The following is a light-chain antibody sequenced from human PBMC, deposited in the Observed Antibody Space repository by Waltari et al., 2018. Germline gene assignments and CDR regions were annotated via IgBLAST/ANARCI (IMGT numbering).Light chain of an antibody. J-gene: IGLJ1*01. Sequence: QSVLTQPPSASGTPGQRVTISCSGSSSNIGSNYVYWYQQLPGTAPKLLIYRNNQRPSGVPDRFSGYKSGTSASLAISGLRSEDEADYYCAAWDDSLSGFYVFGTGTKVTVL. CDR2: RNN. CDR1: SSNIGSNY. CDR3: AAWDDSLSGFYV. V-gene: IGLV1-47*01.